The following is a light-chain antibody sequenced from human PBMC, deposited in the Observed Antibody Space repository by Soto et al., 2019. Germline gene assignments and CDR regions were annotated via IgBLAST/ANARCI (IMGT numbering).Light chain of an antibody. J-gene: IGLJ1*01. CDR1: SSDFDIYKY. CDR3: CSYTSSINYV. Sequence: QSALTQPASVSLSPGQSITISCTGTSSDFDIYKYVSWYQQHPGKAPKLMIYQVTNRPSGVSNRFSGSTSGNTASLTISGLQAEDEADYYCCSYTSSINYVFGTGTKVTVL. V-gene: IGLV2-14*01. CDR2: QVT.